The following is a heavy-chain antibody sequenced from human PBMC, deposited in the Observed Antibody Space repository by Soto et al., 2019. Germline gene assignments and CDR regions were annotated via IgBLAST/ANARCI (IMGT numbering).Heavy chain of an antibody. D-gene: IGHD5-12*01. CDR2: ISYDGSNK. Sequence: GGSLRLSCAASGFTFSSYGMHWVRRAPGKGLEWVAVISYDGSNKYYADSVKGRFTISRDNSKNTLYLQMNSLRAEDTAVYYCAKMSEMATITYYYYGMDVWGQGTTVTVSS. CDR1: GFTFSSYG. V-gene: IGHV3-30*18. J-gene: IGHJ6*02. CDR3: AKMSEMATITYYYYGMDV.